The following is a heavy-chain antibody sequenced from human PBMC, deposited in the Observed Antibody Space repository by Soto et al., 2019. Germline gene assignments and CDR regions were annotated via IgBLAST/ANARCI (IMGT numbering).Heavy chain of an antibody. CDR2: IVVGSGNT. V-gene: IGHV1-58*01. Sequence: SGKVSCKASGFTFTSSAVQWVRQARGQRLEWIGWIVVGSGNTNYAQKFQERVTITRDMSTSTAYMELSSLRSEDTAVYYCAAGTVDTAMAASYYYYGMDVWGQGTTVTVSS. CDR1: GFTFTSSA. D-gene: IGHD5-18*01. CDR3: AAGTVDTAMAASYYYYGMDV. J-gene: IGHJ6*02.